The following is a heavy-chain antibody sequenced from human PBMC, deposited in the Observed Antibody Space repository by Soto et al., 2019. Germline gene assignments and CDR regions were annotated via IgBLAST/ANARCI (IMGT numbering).Heavy chain of an antibody. Sequence: QVQLVQSGGEVRKPGASVKVSCKAPGYTFSNYGVSWVRQAPGQGLEWMGWISAYNGKPNYAHNIQGRVTMTIDTSTTTAYMELRSLRSDDTAVYYCARQSNDLWSDSPDFDYWGQGTLVTVS. D-gene: IGHD3-3*01. V-gene: IGHV1-18*04. J-gene: IGHJ4*02. CDR2: ISAYNGKP. CDR3: ARQSNDLWSDSPDFDY. CDR1: GYTFSNYG.